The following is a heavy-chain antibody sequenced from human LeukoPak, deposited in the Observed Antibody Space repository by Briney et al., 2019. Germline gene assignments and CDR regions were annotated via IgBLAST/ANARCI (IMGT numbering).Heavy chain of an antibody. CDR3: ARASRSSAVPFDY. Sequence: ASVKVSCKASGYTFTSNYMHWVRQAPGQGLEWMGVIAPSSGTTSYAQKFQGRVTMTRDTSTSTLYMELSSLTSEDTAVYYCARASRSSAVPFDYWGQGTLVTVSS. V-gene: IGHV1-46*01. CDR1: GYTFTSNY. J-gene: IGHJ4*02. D-gene: IGHD3-10*01. CDR2: IAPSSGTT.